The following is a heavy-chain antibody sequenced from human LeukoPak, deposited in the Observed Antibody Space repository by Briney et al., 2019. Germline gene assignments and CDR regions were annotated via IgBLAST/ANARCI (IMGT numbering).Heavy chain of an antibody. Sequence: SETLSLTCAVYGGSFSGYYWSWIRQPPGKGLEWIGEINHSGSTNYNPSLKSRVTISVDTSKNQFSLKLSSVTAADTAVYYCARDKPSWGYPYYYYYYMDVWGKGTTVTVSS. J-gene: IGHJ6*03. CDR3: ARDKPSWGYPYYYYYYMDV. CDR2: INHSGST. D-gene: IGHD3-16*01. V-gene: IGHV4-34*01. CDR1: GGSFSGYY.